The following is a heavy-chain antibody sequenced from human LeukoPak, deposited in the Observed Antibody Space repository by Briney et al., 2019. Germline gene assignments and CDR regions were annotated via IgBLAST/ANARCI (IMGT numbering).Heavy chain of an antibody. D-gene: IGHD2-15*01. CDR1: GFTFSDYA. CDR3: AKVDCSGASCHFLLRYGMDV. J-gene: IGHJ6*02. V-gene: IGHV3-30*18. CDR2: VSYEGSDK. Sequence: PGRSLSLSCAASGFTFSDYAMHWVRQAPGKGLEWVAVVSYEGSDKYYTDSVKGRFTISRDNSKNTLVLQMSSLRPEDTAAYYCAKVDCSGASCHFLLRYGMDVWGQGTTVTVSS.